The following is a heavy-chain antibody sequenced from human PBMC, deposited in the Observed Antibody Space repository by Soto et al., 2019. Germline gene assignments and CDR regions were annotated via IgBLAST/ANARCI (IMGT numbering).Heavy chain of an antibody. Sequence: PSETLSLTCTVSGGSISSYYWSWIRQPPGKGLEWIGYIYYSGSTNYNPSLKSRVTISVDTSKNPFSLKLSSVTAADTAVYYCARHGSWRSQTHLLYYYYYIDVXCKGTTVAVSS. CDR2: IYYSGST. CDR1: GGSISSYY. CDR3: ARHGSWRSQTHLLYYYYYIDV. D-gene: IGHD3-10*01. J-gene: IGHJ6*03. V-gene: IGHV4-59*08.